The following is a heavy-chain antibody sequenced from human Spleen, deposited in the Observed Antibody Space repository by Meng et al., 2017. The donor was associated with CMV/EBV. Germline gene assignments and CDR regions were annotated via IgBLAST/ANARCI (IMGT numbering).Heavy chain of an antibody. V-gene: IGHV1-24*01. D-gene: IGHD1-20*01. CDR3: ATDGIITGHQGGRPLDYFGLDV. Sequence: ASVKVSCKVSGFTLTELSIHWVRQAPGKGLEWMGGFDPEDGETIYAQKFQGRVTMTEDTATDTAYMELSSMSTEDTAVYYFATDGIITGHQGGRPLDYFGLDVLGQGTTVTVSS. CDR2: FDPEDGET. J-gene: IGHJ6*02. CDR1: GFTLTELS.